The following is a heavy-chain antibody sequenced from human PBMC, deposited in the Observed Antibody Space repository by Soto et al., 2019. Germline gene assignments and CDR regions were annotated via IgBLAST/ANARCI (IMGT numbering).Heavy chain of an antibody. V-gene: IGHV1-69*13. CDR3: ARVPYYYDSICYYSSYPAEYFHH. CDR2: IIPIFGTA. Sequence: GASVKVSCKASGGTFSSYAISWVRQAPGQGLEWMGGIIPIFGTANYAQKFQGRVTITADESTSTAYMELSSLRSEDTAVYYCARVPYYYDSICYYSSYPAEYFHHCGQGTLVIGSS. J-gene: IGHJ1*01. CDR1: GGTFSSYA. D-gene: IGHD3-22*01.